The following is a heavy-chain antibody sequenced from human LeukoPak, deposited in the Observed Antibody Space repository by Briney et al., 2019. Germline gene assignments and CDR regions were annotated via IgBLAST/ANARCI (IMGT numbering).Heavy chain of an antibody. V-gene: IGHV1-69*05. D-gene: IGHD3-9*01. CDR3: AVILTGYYDY. CDR1: GGTFSSYA. J-gene: IGHJ4*02. Sequence: SVKVSCKASGGTFSSYAISWVRQAPGQGLEWMGGIIPIFGTANYAQKFQGRVTMTRDTSISTAYMELSRLRSDDTAVYYCAVILTGYYDYWGQGTLVTVSS. CDR2: IIPIFGTA.